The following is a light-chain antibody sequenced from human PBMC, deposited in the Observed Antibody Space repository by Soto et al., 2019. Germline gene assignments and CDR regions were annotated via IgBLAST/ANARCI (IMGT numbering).Light chain of an antibody. CDR3: QQYNNLPPIYT. Sequence: EIVMTQSPATLSVSPGERATLSCRASQSVSSNLAWYQQKPGQAPRLLIYGASTRATGIPARFSGSGSGTVFTLTISNLQSEDFAVYYCQQYNNLPPIYTFGQGTKLEIK. V-gene: IGKV3-15*01. CDR2: GAS. J-gene: IGKJ2*01. CDR1: QSVSSN.